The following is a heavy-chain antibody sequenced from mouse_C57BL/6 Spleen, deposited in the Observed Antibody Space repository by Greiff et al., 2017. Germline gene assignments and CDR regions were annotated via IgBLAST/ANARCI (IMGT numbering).Heavy chain of an antibody. Sequence: QVHVKQSGPELVKPGASVKISCKASGYAFSSSWMNWVKQRPGKGLEWIGRIYPGDGDTNYTGKFKGKATLTADKSSSTAYMQLSSLTSEDSAVYFCARSRYYGSSYLDYWGQGTTLTVSS. J-gene: IGHJ2*01. CDR1: GYAFSSSW. V-gene: IGHV1-82*01. CDR2: IYPGDGDT. D-gene: IGHD1-1*01. CDR3: ARSRYYGSSYLDY.